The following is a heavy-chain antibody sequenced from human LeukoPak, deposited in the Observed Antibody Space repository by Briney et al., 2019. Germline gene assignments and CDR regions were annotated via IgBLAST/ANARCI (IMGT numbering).Heavy chain of an antibody. CDR3: VKGSGFAFDI. CDR2: ISGSGSNT. CDR1: GITFSSYG. V-gene: IGHV3-23*01. J-gene: IGHJ3*02. Sequence: GGSLRLSCAASGITFSSYGMRWVRQAPGKGLEWVSRISGSGSNTDYADSVKGRFTISRDNYKNTLYLQMNSLRAEDTAVYYCVKGSGFAFDIWGQGTMVTVSS.